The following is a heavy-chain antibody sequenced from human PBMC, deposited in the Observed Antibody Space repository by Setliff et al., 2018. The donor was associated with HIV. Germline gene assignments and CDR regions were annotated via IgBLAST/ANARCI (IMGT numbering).Heavy chain of an antibody. CDR1: GFSLSTSGMC. CDR2: IDWDDDK. CDR3: VRMISYSPYFDY. V-gene: IGHV2-70*11. J-gene: IGHJ4*02. D-gene: IGHD1-26*01. Sequence: SGPTLVNPTQTLTLTCTFSGFSLSTSGMCVSWIRQPPGKALEWLARIDWDDDKYYSTSLKTRLTISKDTSKNQVVLKMTDMDPVDTATYYCVRMISYSPYFDYWGQGTQVTVSS.